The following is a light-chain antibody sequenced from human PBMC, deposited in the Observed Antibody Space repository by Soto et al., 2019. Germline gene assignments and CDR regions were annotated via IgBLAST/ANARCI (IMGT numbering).Light chain of an antibody. CDR1: SSDVTVYNY. CDR2: EVS. CDR3: SSYARSSTLYV. V-gene: IGLV2-14*01. Sequence: QSVLTQPASVSGSPGQSITISCTGTSSDVTVYNYVSWYQQHPGKAPKLMIYEVSNRPSGVSNRFSGSKSGNTASLTISGLQAEDEADYYCSSYARSSTLYVFGAGTKVTVL. J-gene: IGLJ1*01.